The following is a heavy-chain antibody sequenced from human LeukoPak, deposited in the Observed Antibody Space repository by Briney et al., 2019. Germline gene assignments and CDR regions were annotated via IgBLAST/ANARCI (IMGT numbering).Heavy chain of an antibody. CDR1: GFTFSSYG. J-gene: IGHJ4*02. V-gene: IGHV3-23*01. CDR2: ISGDAGRT. CDR3: VKSGTTFDY. D-gene: IGHD1-14*01. Sequence: GGSLRLSCAASGFTFSSYGMNWVRQAPGKGLEWVSGISGDAGRTYYADSVKGRFTIYRDNSKNTLYLQMNSLRAEDTAVYYCVKSGTTFDYWGQGTLVTVPS.